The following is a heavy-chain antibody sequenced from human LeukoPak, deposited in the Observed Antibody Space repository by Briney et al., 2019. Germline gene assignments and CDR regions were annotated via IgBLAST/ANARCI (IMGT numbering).Heavy chain of an antibody. CDR3: ARGYGPYYYYYGMDV. Sequence: PSETLSLTCTVSGGSISSYYWSWIRQPPGKGLEWIGYIYYSGSTNYNPSLKSRVTISVDTSKNQFSLKLSSVTAADTAVYYCARGYGPYYYYYGMDVWGQGTTVTVSS. CDR1: GGSISSYY. V-gene: IGHV4-59*01. CDR2: IYYSGST. D-gene: IGHD3-10*01. J-gene: IGHJ6*02.